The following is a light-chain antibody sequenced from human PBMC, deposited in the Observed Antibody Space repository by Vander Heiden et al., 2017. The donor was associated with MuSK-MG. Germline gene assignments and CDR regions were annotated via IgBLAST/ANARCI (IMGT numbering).Light chain of an antibody. J-gene: IGLJ2*01. CDR1: SSHIGSNT. V-gene: IGLV1-44*01. Sequence: QSVLTQPPSASGTPGQRVTVSCSGSSSHIGSNTGNWYQQLPGTAPNLLIYFNNQRPSGVPDRFSGSKSGTSVSLAIRGLQSEDEADYYCAAWDDRLNGVIFGGGTKLTVL. CDR3: AAWDDRLNGVI. CDR2: FNN.